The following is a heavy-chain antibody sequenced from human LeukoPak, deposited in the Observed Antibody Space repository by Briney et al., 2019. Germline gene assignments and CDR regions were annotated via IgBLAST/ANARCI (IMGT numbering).Heavy chain of an antibody. V-gene: IGHV3-48*01. CDR2: IDPSSTTI. Sequence: TGGSLRLSCAASGFTFSTYSMNWVRQAPGKVLEWVSYIDPSSTTIYYADSVKGRITISRDNARNSLYLQMNSLRAEDTAVYYCARGATTVTTRLFQHWGQGTLVTVSS. CDR1: GFTFSTYS. J-gene: IGHJ1*01. CDR3: ARGATTVTTRLFQH. D-gene: IGHD4-17*01.